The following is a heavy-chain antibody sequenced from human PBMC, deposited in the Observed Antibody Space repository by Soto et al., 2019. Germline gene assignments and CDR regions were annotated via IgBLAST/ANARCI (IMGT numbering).Heavy chain of an antibody. CDR2: IYFSGTT. CDR3: ARRDRSGFSYWLDT. CDR1: GGSISSGDYY. J-gene: IGHJ5*02. D-gene: IGHD3-22*01. V-gene: IGHV4-31*03. Sequence: SETLSLTCTVSGGSISSGDYYWSWIRQHPGKGLEWIGTIYFSGTTYYNPSLKSRVTISVDTSKSQFSLKLSSVTAADTAVYYCARRDRSGFSYWLDTWGQGTLVTVSS.